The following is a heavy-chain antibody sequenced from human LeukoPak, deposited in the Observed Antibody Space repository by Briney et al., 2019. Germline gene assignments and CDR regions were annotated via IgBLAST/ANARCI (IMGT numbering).Heavy chain of an antibody. Sequence: PGGSLRLSCAASGFTFSSYWMSWGRQAPGKGLEWVANIKKDGSEKYYVDSVKGRFTISRDNAKTSLYLQMNSLRAEDTAVYYCARDLSGVTGYTYGRGIDYWGQGTLVTVSS. J-gene: IGHJ4*02. D-gene: IGHD5-18*01. V-gene: IGHV3-7*01. CDR1: GFTFSSYW. CDR3: ARDLSGVTGYTYGRGIDY. CDR2: IKKDGSEK.